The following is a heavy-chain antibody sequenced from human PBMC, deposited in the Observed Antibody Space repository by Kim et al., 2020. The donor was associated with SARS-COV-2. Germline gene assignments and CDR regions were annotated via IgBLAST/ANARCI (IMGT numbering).Heavy chain of an antibody. Sequence: GGSLRLSCAASGFTFSDHYLDWVRQAPGKGLEWVGRSRNKAKSYTKDYAASVKGRFTLSRDNSKNSLYLQMNSLKIEDTAVYYCVRAGRVVGSGYAAFDLGGPGTMVTVSS. V-gene: IGHV3-72*01. J-gene: IGHJ3*01. CDR1: GFTFSDHY. CDR3: VRAGRVVGSGYAAFDL. CDR2: SRNKAKSYTK. D-gene: IGHD2-2*01.